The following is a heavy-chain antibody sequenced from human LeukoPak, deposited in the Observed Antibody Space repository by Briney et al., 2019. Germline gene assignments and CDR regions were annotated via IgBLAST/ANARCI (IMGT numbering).Heavy chain of an antibody. D-gene: IGHD3-10*01. CDR3: ARGGMVRGVIITWFDP. J-gene: IGHJ5*02. Sequence: SQTLSLTCAISGDSVSSNSAAWNWIRQSPSRGLEWLGRTYYRSKWYNDYAVSVKSRITINPDTSKNQFSLQLNSVTPEDTAVYYCARGGMVRGVIITWFDPWGQGTLVTVSS. V-gene: IGHV6-1*01. CDR2: TYYRSKWYN. CDR1: GDSVSSNSAA.